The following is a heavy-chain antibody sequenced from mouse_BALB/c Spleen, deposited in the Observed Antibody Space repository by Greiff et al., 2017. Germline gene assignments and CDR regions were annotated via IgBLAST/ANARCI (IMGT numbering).Heavy chain of an antibody. J-gene: IGHJ4*01. D-gene: IGHD2-10*02. V-gene: IGHV1S81*02. Sequence: QVQLQQPGAELVKPGASVKLSCKASGYTFTSYWMHWVKQRPGQGLEWIGEINPSNGRTNYNEKFKSKATLTVDKSSSTAYMQLSSLTSEDSAVYYCARRKYGNSFYAMDYWGQGTSVTVSS. CDR2: INPSNGRT. CDR1: GYTFTSYW. CDR3: ARRKYGNSFYAMDY.